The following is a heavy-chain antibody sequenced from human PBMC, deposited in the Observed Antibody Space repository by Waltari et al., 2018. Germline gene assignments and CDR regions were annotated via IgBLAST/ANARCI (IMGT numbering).Heavy chain of an antibody. CDR1: AASISTYY. CDR3: ARFLPDRGYNYGYNY. J-gene: IGHJ4*02. Sequence: QVRLQESGPGLVKPSETLSLTCTVSAASISTYYWSWIRQPPGKGLEWIAYIYFSGSTSYNPSLKSRVAISGDTSKKQFSLRLSSVTAADTAVYYCARFLPDRGYNYGYNYWGQGTLVTVSS. V-gene: IGHV4-59*01. D-gene: IGHD5-18*01. CDR2: IYFSGST.